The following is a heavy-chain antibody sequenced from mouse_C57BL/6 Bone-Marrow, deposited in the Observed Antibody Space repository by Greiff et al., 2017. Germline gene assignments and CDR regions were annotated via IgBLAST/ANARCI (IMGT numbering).Heavy chain of an antibody. CDR1: GYAFTNYL. V-gene: IGHV1-54*01. D-gene: IGHD2-3*01. CDR2: INPGSGGT. CDR3: ARSRDGYYYFDD. Sequence: VKLMESGAELVRPGTSVKVSCKASGYAFTNYLIEWVKQRPGQGLEWIGVINPGSGGTNYNEKFKGKATLTADKSSSTAYLQLSSLTSEDSAVYFCARSRDGYYYFDDWGQGTTLTVSS. J-gene: IGHJ2*01.